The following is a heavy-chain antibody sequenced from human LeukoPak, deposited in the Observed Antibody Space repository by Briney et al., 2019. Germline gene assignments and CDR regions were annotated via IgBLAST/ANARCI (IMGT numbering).Heavy chain of an antibody. Sequence: GGSLRLSCAASGFTFSTFWMHWVRQAPGKGLMWVSQINNDGSDTKYADSVKGRFTISRDNAKNTLYLQMNSLRAEDTAVYCCARDPLLWELPSDYWGQGTLVTVSS. CDR1: GFTFSTFW. CDR3: ARDPLLWELPSDY. CDR2: INNDGSDT. V-gene: IGHV3-74*03. J-gene: IGHJ4*02. D-gene: IGHD1-26*01.